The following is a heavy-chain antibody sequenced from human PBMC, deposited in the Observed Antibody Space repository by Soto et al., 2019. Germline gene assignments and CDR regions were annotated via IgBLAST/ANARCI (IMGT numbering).Heavy chain of an antibody. V-gene: IGHV1-24*01. CDR3: ATDHRGVVVVPAAMGY. CDR1: GYTLTELS. J-gene: IGHJ4*02. Sequence: QVQLVQSGAEVKKPGASVKVSCKVSGYTLTELSMHWVRQAPGTGLEWMGGFGPEDGETIYAQKFQGRVTMTEDTATDNAYMELSSLRSEDTAVYYCATDHRGVVVVPAAMGYWGQGTLVTVSS. D-gene: IGHD2-2*01. CDR2: FGPEDGET.